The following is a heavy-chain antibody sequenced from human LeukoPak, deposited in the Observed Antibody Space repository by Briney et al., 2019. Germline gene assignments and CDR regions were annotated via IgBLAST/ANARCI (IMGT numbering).Heavy chain of an antibody. CDR1: GGSISSGSYY. J-gene: IGHJ5*02. V-gene: IGHV4-61*02. CDR3: ARGPSLAVRGGNWFDP. CDR2: IYTSGST. Sequence: KPSQTLSLTCTVSGGSISSGSYYWSWIRQPAGKGLEWIGRIYTSGSTNYNPSLKSRVTISVDTSKNQFSLKLSSVTAADTAVYYCARGPSLAVRGGNWFDPWGQGTLVTVSS. D-gene: IGHD3-10*01.